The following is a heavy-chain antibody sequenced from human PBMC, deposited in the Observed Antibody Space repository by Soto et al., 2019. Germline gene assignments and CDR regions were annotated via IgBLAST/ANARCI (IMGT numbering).Heavy chain of an antibody. D-gene: IGHD5-12*01. CDR2: IWYDGSNK. Sequence: QAQLVESGGGVVQPGRSLRLSCAASGFTFSSYGMHWVRQAPGKGLEWVAVIWYDGSNKYYADSVKGRFTISRDNSKNTLYLQMNSLRAEDTAVYYSAREARADAFDIWGQGTMVTVSS. J-gene: IGHJ3*02. CDR3: AREARADAFDI. V-gene: IGHV3-33*01. CDR1: GFTFSSYG.